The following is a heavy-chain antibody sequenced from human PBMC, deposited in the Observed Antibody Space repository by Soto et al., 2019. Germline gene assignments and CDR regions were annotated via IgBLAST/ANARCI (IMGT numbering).Heavy chain of an antibody. J-gene: IGHJ4*02. Sequence: QVQLQQWGAGLLKPSETLSLTCTVNGGSLTGYYWSWIRQPPGKGLEWIGEVKDGGSTNYSPSLRGRVSRSADTSKNHFSLRLNSVTAADTAVYFCARGQEGIVATHWAQGALVTVSS. D-gene: IGHD5-12*01. V-gene: IGHV4-34*01. CDR2: VKDGGST. CDR1: GGSLTGYY. CDR3: ARGQEGIVATH.